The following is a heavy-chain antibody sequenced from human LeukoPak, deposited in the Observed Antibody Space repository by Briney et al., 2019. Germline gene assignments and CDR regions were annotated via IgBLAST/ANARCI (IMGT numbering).Heavy chain of an antibody. Sequence: GGSLRLSCAASGFTVSSNYMSWVRQAPGKGLEWVPVIYSGGSTYSADSVQGRFTISRDTSKNTLYLQMNSLRAEDTAVYYCARSIPGSTWYYFDYWGQGTLVAVSS. CDR1: GFTVSSNY. CDR2: IYSGGST. V-gene: IGHV3-66*01. CDR3: ARSIPGSTWYYFDY. D-gene: IGHD6-13*01. J-gene: IGHJ4*02.